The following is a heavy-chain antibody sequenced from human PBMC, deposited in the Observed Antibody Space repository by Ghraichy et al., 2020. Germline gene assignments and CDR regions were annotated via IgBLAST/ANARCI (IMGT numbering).Heavy chain of an antibody. CDR1: GFTFSNYA. D-gene: IGHD2-15*01. J-gene: IGHJ4*02. CDR2: FSGSDGST. CDR3: ARSGVRFCSGGTCFPSYHFDY. V-gene: IGHV3-23*01. Sequence: GGSLRLSCAASGFTFSNYAMNWVRQPPGKGLQWVSTFSGSDGSTYYADSVKGRFTISRDTSKNTLYLQMNSLRAEDTALYYCARSGVRFCSGGTCFPSYHFDYWGQGALVTVPS.